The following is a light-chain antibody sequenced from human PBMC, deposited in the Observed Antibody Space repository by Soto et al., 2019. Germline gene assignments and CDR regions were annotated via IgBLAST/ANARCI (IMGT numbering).Light chain of an antibody. J-gene: IGKJ1*01. CDR2: LGS. V-gene: IGKV2-28*01. CDR1: QSLLHSDGYNY. CDR3: MQALQTPVT. Sequence: DVVLTQSPLSLPVTPGEPASISCRSGQSLLHSDGYNYLDWYLQKPGQSPQLLIYLGSNRASGVPDRFSGSGSGTDFTLRISRVEAEDVGVYYCMQALQTPVTFGQGTKVEIK.